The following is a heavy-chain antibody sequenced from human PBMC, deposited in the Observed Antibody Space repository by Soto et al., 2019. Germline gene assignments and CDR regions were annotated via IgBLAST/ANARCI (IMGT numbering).Heavy chain of an antibody. V-gene: IGHV3-30-3*01. Sequence: QVQLVESGGGVVQPGRSLRLSCAASGFTFSSYAMHWVRQAPGKGLEWVAVISYDGSNKYYADSVKGRFTISRDNSKNTLYLQMNSLVAEDTAVYYCARVGVLVPAAMPYYYYGMDVWGQGTTVTVSS. J-gene: IGHJ6*02. CDR2: ISYDGSNK. D-gene: IGHD2-2*01. CDR1: GFTFSSYA. CDR3: ARVGVLVPAAMPYYYYGMDV.